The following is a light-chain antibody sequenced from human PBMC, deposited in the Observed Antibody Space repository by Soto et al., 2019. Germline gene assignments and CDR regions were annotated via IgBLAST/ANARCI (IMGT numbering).Light chain of an antibody. CDR2: DVS. J-gene: IGLJ3*02. V-gene: IGLV2-14*03. Sequence: QSVLTQPASVSGSPGQSITISCTGTSSDVGGYDYVSWYQHHPGKAPKLLIYDVSDRPSGVSDRFSGSKSGSTASLTISGLQAEDEAHYYCSSYTSSSTRVFGGGTKLNVL. CDR3: SSYTSSSTRV. CDR1: SSDVGGYDY.